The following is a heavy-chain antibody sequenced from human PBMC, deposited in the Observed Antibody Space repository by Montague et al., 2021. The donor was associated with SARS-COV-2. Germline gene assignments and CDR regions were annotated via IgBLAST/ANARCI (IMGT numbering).Heavy chain of an antibody. CDR2: IYYSGST. D-gene: IGHD3-3*01. CDR3: ASQTLGITIFGVVNGRWFDP. CDR1: GGPISSSSYY. V-gene: IGHV4-39*01. J-gene: IGHJ5*02. Sequence: SETLSLTCTVSGGPISSSSYYWGWIRQPPGKGLEWIGSIYYSGSTYYNPSLKSRVTISVDTSKNQFSLKLSSVTAADTAVYYCASQTLGITIFGVVNGRWFDPWGQGTLVTVSS.